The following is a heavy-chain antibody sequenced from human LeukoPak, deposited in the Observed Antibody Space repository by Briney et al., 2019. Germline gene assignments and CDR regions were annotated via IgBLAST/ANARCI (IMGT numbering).Heavy chain of an antibody. Sequence: PGGSLRLSCAASGFTFSICAMSWVRQAPGKGLEWGSAISGSGGSTYYADSVKGRFTISRDNSKNTLYLQMNSLRAEDTAVYYCAKEGTRDFDHWGQGTLVTVSS. D-gene: IGHD1-7*01. CDR2: ISGSGGST. CDR1: GFTFSICA. V-gene: IGHV3-23*01. J-gene: IGHJ4*02. CDR3: AKEGTRDFDH.